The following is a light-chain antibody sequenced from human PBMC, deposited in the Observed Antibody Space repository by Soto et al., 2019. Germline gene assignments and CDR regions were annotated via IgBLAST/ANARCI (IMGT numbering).Light chain of an antibody. V-gene: IGKV1-5*01. CDR3: HQYGGSPPT. J-gene: IGKJ1*01. CDR2: HAS. Sequence: DIQMTQSPSTLPASVGDRVTITCRASQSISNWLAWYQQKPGTAPKVLIYHASNLQSGVPSRFSGSGSGTDFTLTISRLEPEDFAVYHCHQYGGSPPTFGQGTKVDI. CDR1: QSISNW.